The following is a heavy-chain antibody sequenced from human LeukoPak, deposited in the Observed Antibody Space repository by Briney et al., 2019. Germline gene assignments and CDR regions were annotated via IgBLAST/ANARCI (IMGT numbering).Heavy chain of an antibody. CDR3: TRDGDGYNSGAFDI. J-gene: IGHJ3*02. V-gene: IGHV3-73*01. Sequence: GGSLRLSCAASGFTFSGSTMHWVRQASGKGLEWVGRIRSKANSYATAYAASVKGRFTISRDDSKNTAYLQMNSLKTSDTDVYYCTRDGDGYNSGAFDIWGQGTMVTVSS. CDR2: IRSKANSYAT. D-gene: IGHD5-24*01. CDR1: GFTFSGST.